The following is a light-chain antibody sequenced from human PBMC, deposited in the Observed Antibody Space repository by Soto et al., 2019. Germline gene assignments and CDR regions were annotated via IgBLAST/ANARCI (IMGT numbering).Light chain of an antibody. CDR1: ESVLTW. CDR3: ILYFSYPYA. CDR2: KAS. Sequence: DILVTQSPATLSAYVGDTVSITCRASESVLTWLAWYQQQPGKAPNLLIYKASRLRYGVPSRFSGSESGTDFTLTISSLQPDDFASYFCILYFSYPYAFGQGTKLEI. V-gene: IGKV1-5*03. J-gene: IGKJ2*01.